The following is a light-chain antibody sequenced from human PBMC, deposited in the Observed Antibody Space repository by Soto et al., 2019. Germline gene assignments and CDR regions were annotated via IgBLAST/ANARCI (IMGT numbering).Light chain of an antibody. Sequence: QSVLTQPPSASGTPGQRVTISCSGSNSNIGSNPVNWFQQLPGTAPKLLIYTNNQRPSGVPDRFSGSKSGTSASLAISGLQSEDEADYYCAAWDDSLNGAVFGGRTQLTVL. CDR1: NSNIGSNP. V-gene: IGLV1-44*01. CDR2: TNN. J-gene: IGLJ7*01. CDR3: AAWDDSLNGAV.